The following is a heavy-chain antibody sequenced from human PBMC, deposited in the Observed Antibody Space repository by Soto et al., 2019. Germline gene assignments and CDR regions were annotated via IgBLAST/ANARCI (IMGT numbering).Heavy chain of an antibody. D-gene: IGHD6-13*01. V-gene: IGHV1-18*01. Sequence: QVQLVQSGAEVKKPGASVKVSCKASGYTFSSYGISWVRQAPGQGLEWMGWISAYNGNTNYAQKLQGRVTMNTDTSTSTAYMEVRSLRSADTAVYYCARSIAAAVDLDYWGQGTLVTVSS. CDR3: ARSIAAAVDLDY. J-gene: IGHJ4*02. CDR1: GYTFSSYG. CDR2: ISAYNGNT.